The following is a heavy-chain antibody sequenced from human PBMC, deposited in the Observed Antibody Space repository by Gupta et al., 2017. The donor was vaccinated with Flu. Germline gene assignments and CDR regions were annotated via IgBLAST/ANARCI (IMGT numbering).Heavy chain of an antibody. Sequence: TSYPIHWVRQAPRQGLEWMGRINADNGNTKYSQKFQGRVTITKDTSASTAYMELSSLRSEDTAVYYCARLWTGGLDPWGQGTLVTVSS. J-gene: IGHJ5*02. V-gene: IGHV1-3*01. CDR3: ARLWTGGLDP. D-gene: IGHD3-10*01. CDR2: INADNGNT. CDR1: TSYP.